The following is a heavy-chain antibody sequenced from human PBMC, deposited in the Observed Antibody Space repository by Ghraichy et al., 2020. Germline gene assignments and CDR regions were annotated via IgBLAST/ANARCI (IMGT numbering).Heavy chain of an antibody. J-gene: IGHJ4*02. Sequence: SETLSLTCTVSGGSISSGDSYWSWIRKPPGKGLDWIGYIYYSGSTYYNPSLKSQVTISVDTSKNQFSLKLSSVTAADTAVYYCATGGYSNYQNDYWGQGTLVTVSS. CDR1: GGSISSGDSY. V-gene: IGHV4-30-4*01. CDR2: IYYSGST. CDR3: ATGGYSNYQNDY. D-gene: IGHD6-13*01.